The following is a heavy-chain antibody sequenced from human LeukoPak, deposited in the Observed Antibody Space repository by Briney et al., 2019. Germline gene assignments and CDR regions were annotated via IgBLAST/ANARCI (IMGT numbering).Heavy chain of an antibody. V-gene: IGHV3-21*01. Sequence: GGSLRLSCAASGFTFSSYSMNWVRQAPGKGLEWVSSISSSSSYIYYADSVKGRFTISRDNAKNSLYLQMNSLRAEDTAVYYCARAPRTGTTDPIDYWGQGTLVTVSS. CDR1: GFTFSSYS. J-gene: IGHJ4*02. D-gene: IGHD1-7*01. CDR3: ARAPRTGTTDPIDY. CDR2: ISSSSSYI.